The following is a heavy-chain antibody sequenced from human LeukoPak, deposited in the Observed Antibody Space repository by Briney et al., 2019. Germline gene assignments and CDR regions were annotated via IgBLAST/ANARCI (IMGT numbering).Heavy chain of an antibody. V-gene: IGHV1-2*02. D-gene: IGHD3-10*01. CDR2: INPNSGGT. Sequence: ASVTVSFKASGYTFTDYYIHWVRQAPGQGLEWVGWINPNSGGTNYAQKFQGRVTMSRDTSITTAYMELSRLRSDDTAVYYCARGPNYYGSGRSWFDPWGQGSQVTVSS. J-gene: IGHJ5*02. CDR1: GYTFTDYY. CDR3: ARGPNYYGSGRSWFDP.